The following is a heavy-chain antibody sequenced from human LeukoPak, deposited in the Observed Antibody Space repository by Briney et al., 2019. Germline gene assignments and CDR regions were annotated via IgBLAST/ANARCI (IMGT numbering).Heavy chain of an antibody. CDR1: GLTFSSNA. CDR2: ISGSGGST. V-gene: IGHV3-23*01. J-gene: IGHJ4*02. CDR3: ATYSSGWAFDY. Sequence: PGGSRRLSCAASGLTFSSNAMSWGRQAPRKGLEWVAAISGSGGSTYYADAVKGPFTISRDNSKNTLYLQMNSLRAEDTAVYYCATYSSGWAFDYWGQGTLVTVSS. D-gene: IGHD6-19*01.